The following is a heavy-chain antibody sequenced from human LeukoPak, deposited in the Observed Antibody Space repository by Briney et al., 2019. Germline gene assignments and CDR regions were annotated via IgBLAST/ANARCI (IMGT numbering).Heavy chain of an antibody. CDR1: GGSISPYY. D-gene: IGHD1/OR15-1a*01. J-gene: IGHJ5*02. V-gene: IGHV4-59*01. Sequence: SETLSLTCTVSGGSISPYYWSWIRQPPGKGLEWIGYIHHSGSANSNPSLKSRVTMSVDTSKIQFSLKLNSVTAADTAVYYCARWTNKNWFDPWGQGTLVTVSS. CDR2: IHHSGSA. CDR3: ARWTNKNWFDP.